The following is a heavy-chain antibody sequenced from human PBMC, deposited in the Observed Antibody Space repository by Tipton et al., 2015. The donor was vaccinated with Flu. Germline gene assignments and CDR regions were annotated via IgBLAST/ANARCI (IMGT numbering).Heavy chain of an antibody. D-gene: IGHD3-10*01. Sequence: TLSLTCTVSGGSISSYYWSWIRQPPGKGLEWIGYIYYSGSTNYNPSLKSRVTISVDTSKNQFSLKLSSVTAADTAVYYCARGAGEYYYGSGSYSNFDYWGQGTLVTVSS. CDR2: IYYSGST. CDR1: GGSISSYY. J-gene: IGHJ4*02. V-gene: IGHV4-59*01. CDR3: ARGAGEYYYGSGSYSNFDY.